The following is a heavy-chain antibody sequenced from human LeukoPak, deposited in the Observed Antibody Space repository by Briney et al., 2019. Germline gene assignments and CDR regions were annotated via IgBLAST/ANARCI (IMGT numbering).Heavy chain of an antibody. D-gene: IGHD3-3*01. J-gene: IGHJ6*03. Sequence: PSETLSLTCTVSGGSIRSSSYYWGWIRQPPGKGLEWIGSMHYSGSTYYNPSLKSRVTISVDTSKNQFSLKLSSVTAADTAVYYCARVRTGDFWSGYPPYDYYMDVWGKGTTVTVSS. CDR1: GGSIRSSSYY. CDR2: MHYSGST. V-gene: IGHV4-39*07. CDR3: ARVRTGDFWSGYPPYDYYMDV.